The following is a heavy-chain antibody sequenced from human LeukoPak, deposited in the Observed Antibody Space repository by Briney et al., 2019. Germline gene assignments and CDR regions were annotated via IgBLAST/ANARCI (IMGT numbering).Heavy chain of an antibody. CDR3: SRHGSGLPFDY. V-gene: IGHV4-59*08. J-gene: IGHJ4*02. CDR2: IYYSGTT. D-gene: IGHD5-12*01. CDR1: GGAISSDY. Sequence: TETLSLTCTVSGGAISSDYWSWIRQSPGKGLEWIGYIYYSGTTRYNPSLHSRGTISLDPSKNQLSLKQSSVSAAETAVYYCSRHGSGLPFDYWGQGTLVTVSS.